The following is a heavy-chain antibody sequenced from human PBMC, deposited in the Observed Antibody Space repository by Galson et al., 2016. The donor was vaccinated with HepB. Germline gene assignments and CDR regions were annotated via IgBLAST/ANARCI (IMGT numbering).Heavy chain of an antibody. D-gene: IGHD2-21*01. CDR3: AKDQDNCYTHRFCYGMDV. V-gene: IGHV3-30*18. CDR1: GFTFNTYG. CDR2: ISYDGSNQ. Sequence: SLRLSCEASGFTFNTYGMYWVRQATGQGLEWVALISYDGSNQYYGDSVQGRFTISRDNSKNTLFLQMNSLRVEDTAVYFCAKDQDNCYTHRFCYGMDVWGQGTTVTVSS. J-gene: IGHJ6*02.